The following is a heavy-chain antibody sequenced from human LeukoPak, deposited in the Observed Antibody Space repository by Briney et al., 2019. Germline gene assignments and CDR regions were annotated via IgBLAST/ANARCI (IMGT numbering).Heavy chain of an antibody. J-gene: IGHJ4*02. CDR2: IYPGDSDT. V-gene: IGHV5-51*01. Sequence: GESLKISCEGSGYSFTSYWIGWVRQMPGKGLEWLAIIYPGDSDTIYSPSFQGQVTISADNSISTAYLQWSSLKASDTAMYYCARSSDSSGFYDYFEYWGQGTLVTVSS. CDR3: ARSSDSSGFYDYFEY. D-gene: IGHD3-22*01. CDR1: GYSFTSYW.